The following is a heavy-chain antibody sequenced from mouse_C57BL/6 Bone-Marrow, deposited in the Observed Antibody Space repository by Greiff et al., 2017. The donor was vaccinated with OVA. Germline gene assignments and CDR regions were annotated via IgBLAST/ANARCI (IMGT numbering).Heavy chain of an antibody. J-gene: IGHJ1*03. Sequence: QVQLQQPGAELVKPGASVKLSCKASGYTFTSYWMHWVKQRPGQGLEWIGMIHPNSGSTNYNEKFKSKATLTVDKSSSTACMQLSSLTSEDSAVYYCARERAPYYYGSSPYWYFDVWGTGTTVTVSS. V-gene: IGHV1-64*01. D-gene: IGHD1-1*01. CDR1: GYTFTSYW. CDR3: ARERAPYYYGSSPYWYFDV. CDR2: IHPNSGST.